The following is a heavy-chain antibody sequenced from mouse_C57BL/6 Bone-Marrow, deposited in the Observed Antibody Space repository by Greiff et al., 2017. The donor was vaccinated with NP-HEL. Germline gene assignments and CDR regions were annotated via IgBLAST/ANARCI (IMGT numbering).Heavy chain of an antibody. CDR2: ISSGGSYT. CDR1: GFTFSSYG. J-gene: IGHJ3*01. Sequence: EVQRVESGGDLVKPGGSLKLSCAASGFTFSSYGMSWVRQTPDKRLEWVATISSGGSYTSYPDSVQGRFTISRDNAKNTLYLQMSSLKSEDTAMYYCASPYDYDVAWFAYWGQGTLVTVSA. D-gene: IGHD2-4*01. V-gene: IGHV5-6*01. CDR3: ASPYDYDVAWFAY.